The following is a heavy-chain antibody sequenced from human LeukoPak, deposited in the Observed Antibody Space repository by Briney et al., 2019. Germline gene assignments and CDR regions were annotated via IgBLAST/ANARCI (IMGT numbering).Heavy chain of an antibody. Sequence: MTGGSLRLSCAASGFTFSSYSMNWVRQAPGKGLEWVSSISSSSSYIYYADSVKGRFTISRDNAKNSLYLQMNSLRAEDTAVYYCARDGLTMVRGVMAWYFDLWGRGTLVTVSS. CDR1: GFTFSSYS. CDR3: ARDGLTMVRGVMAWYFDL. V-gene: IGHV3-21*01. CDR2: ISSSSSYI. D-gene: IGHD3-10*01. J-gene: IGHJ2*01.